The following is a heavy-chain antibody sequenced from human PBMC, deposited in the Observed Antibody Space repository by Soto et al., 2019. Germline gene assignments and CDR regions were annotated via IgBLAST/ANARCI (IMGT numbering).Heavy chain of an antibody. J-gene: IGHJ6*02. CDR3: ARAGQKAAGYYYYYYGMDV. CDR1: GGTFSSYA. CDR2: IIPIFGTA. V-gene: IGHV1-69*13. D-gene: IGHD6-13*01. Sequence: SVKVSCKASGGTFSSYAISWVRQAPGQGLEWMGGIIPIFGTANYAQKFQGRVTITADESTSTAYMELSSLRSEDTAVYYCARAGQKAAGYYYYYYGMDVWGQGTTVTVSS.